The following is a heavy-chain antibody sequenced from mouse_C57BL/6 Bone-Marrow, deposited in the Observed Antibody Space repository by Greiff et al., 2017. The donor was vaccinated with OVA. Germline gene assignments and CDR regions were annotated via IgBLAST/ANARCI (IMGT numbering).Heavy chain of an antibody. CDR3: ARDGYYLYWYFDV. CDR1: GYTFTSYG. J-gene: IGHJ1*03. V-gene: IGHV1-81*01. Sequence: QVQLQQSGAELARPGASVKLSCKASGYTFTSYGISWVKQRTGQGLEWIGEIYPRSGNNYYNEKLKGKATLTADKSSSTAYMELRSLTSEDSAVYFCARDGYYLYWYFDVWGTGTTVTVSS. D-gene: IGHD2-3*01. CDR2: IYPRSGNN.